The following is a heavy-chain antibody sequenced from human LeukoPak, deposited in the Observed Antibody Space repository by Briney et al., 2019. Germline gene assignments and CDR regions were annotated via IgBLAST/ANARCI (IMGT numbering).Heavy chain of an antibody. V-gene: IGHV3-21*04. CDR2: ISRLGT. CDR1: GFMFSRYS. J-gene: IGHJ4*02. D-gene: IGHD1-1*01. Sequence: KTGGSLRLSCSASGFMFSRYSMYWVRQAQGKGLEWVSGISRLGTFYSDSVKGRFTISRDNSRNTLFLQMNSLTVDDTAVYFCAKGLEVESRLDSWGQGTLVTVSS. CDR3: AKGLEVESRLDS.